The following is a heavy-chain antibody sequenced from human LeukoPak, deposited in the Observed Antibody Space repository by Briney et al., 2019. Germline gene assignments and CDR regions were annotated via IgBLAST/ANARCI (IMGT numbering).Heavy chain of an antibody. V-gene: IGHV4-34*01. D-gene: IGHD3-10*01. CDR3: ARGRYSGNWFDP. J-gene: IGHJ5*02. Sequence: PSETLSLTCAVYGGSFSVYYWSWIRQPPGKGLEWMGEINHSGSTNYNPSLKSRVTISVDTSKNQFSLKLSSVTAADTAVYYCARGRYSGNWFDPWGQGTLVTVSS. CDR1: GGSFSVYY. CDR2: INHSGST.